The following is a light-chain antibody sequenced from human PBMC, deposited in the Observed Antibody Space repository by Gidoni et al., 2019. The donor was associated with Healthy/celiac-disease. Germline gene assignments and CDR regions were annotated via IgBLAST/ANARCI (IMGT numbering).Light chain of an antibody. V-gene: IGKV1-5*03. J-gene: IGKJ1*01. CDR1: QSISSW. CDR2: KAS. Sequence: DIQMTQSPSTLSASVGDRVTITCRASQSISSWLAWYQQKPGKAPKLLIYKASSLESGVPSRFSGSGSGTEFTLTISSLQPDDFATYYCQQYNSYSWTXXXXTKXEIK. CDR3: QQYNSYSWT.